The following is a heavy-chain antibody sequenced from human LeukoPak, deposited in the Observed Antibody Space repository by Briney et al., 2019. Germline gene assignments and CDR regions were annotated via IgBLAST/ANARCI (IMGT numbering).Heavy chain of an antibody. CDR2: IYYSGST. CDR3: AGGGDPYFDY. J-gene: IGHJ4*02. Sequence: SETLSLTCTVSGGSISSYYWSWIRQPPGKGLEWIGYIYYSGSTNYNPSLKSRVTISADTSKNQFSLKLSSVTAADTAVYYCAGGGDPYFDYWGQGTLVTVSS. V-gene: IGHV4-59*01. CDR1: GGSISSYY. D-gene: IGHD3-16*01.